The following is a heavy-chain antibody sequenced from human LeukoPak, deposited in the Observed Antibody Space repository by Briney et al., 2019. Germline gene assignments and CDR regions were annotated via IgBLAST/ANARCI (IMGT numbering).Heavy chain of an antibody. CDR1: GLTYIDYY. D-gene: IGHD3-16*01. V-gene: IGHV3-11*03. CDR2: ISDSGPYA. CDR3: SRTMALGPGGHFDY. J-gene: IGHJ4*02. Sequence: PGESLRLSCVVSGLTYIDYYMSWIRKAPGKGLEWISYISDSGPYANYADSVRGRFTISRDNAKNSLFLQMNSLRAEDTAVYYCSRTMALGPGGHFDYWGQGTLVTVSA.